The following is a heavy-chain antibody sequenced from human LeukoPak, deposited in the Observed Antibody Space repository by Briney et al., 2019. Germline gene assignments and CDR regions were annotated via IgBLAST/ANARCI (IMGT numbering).Heavy chain of an antibody. CDR2: ISYSGNT. D-gene: IGHD3-3*01. J-gene: IGHJ4*02. CDR3: ARHQGFPFSSGYYFDI. Sequence: SETLSLTCAVSGDSITNVISYWAWIRQPPGEGLEWMGTISYSGNTYYNPSFKSRIAISVDTSKSHFSLNLASVTAADTAIFYCARHQGFPFSSGYYFDIWGPGTRVTVSS. CDR1: GDSITNVISY. V-gene: IGHV4-39*01.